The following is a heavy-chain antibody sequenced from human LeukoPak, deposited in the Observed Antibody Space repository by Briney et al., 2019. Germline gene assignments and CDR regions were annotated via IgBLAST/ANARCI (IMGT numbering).Heavy chain of an antibody. Sequence: SETLSLTCTVSGDSINSLDLWSWVRQPPGKGLEWIGEMYLSGTTHSNPPVKSRVTISIDKSKNQFLMNLSSVTAADTAVYYCAGLVGRYSSGLYYYYFDYWGQGTLVTVSS. CDR1: GDSINSLDL. J-gene: IGHJ4*02. CDR3: AGLVGRYSSGLYYYYFDY. D-gene: IGHD3-22*01. CDR2: MYLSGTT. V-gene: IGHV4-4*02.